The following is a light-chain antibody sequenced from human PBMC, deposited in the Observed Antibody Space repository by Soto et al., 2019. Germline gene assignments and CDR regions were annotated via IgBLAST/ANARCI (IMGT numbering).Light chain of an antibody. V-gene: IGKV1-39*01. CDR1: QRIDNF. Sequence: DIQMTQSPSFLSASVGDRVTITCRASQRIDNFLNWYQQKPGKAPKLLIYGASSLQSGVPSRFSGSGSGTDFTLTITSLQTEDSATYQCQQRYKTYLSSFGQGTKVDTK. CDR3: QQRYKTYLSS. J-gene: IGKJ2*01. CDR2: GAS.